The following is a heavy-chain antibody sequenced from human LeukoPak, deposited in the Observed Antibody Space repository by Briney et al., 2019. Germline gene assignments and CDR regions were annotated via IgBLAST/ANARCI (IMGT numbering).Heavy chain of an antibody. CDR1: GYSFTSNW. CDR3: ARGASGGAFDI. D-gene: IGHD4-23*01. V-gene: IGHV5-51*01. Sequence: GESLKISCKASGYSFTSNWIGWVRQMPGKGLECLGIIYPGDSDTRYSPSFQGQVTISVDESITTAYLHRSSLKASDTAMYYCARGASGGAFDIWGHGTLVTVSP. CDR2: IYPGDSDT. J-gene: IGHJ3*02.